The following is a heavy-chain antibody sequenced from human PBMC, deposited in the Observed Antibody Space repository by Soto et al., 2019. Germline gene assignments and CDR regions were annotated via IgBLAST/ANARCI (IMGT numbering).Heavy chain of an antibody. Sequence: SETLSRTCTVSDSSISSGGYYWSWIRQHPGKGLEWIGYIYYSGSTYYNPSLKSRVTISVDTSKNQFSLKLSSVTAADTAVYYCARSPSTFNAAFDIWGQGTMVTVSS. J-gene: IGHJ3*02. CDR1: DSSISSGGYY. CDR3: ARSPSTFNAAFDI. CDR2: IYYSGST. D-gene: IGHD3-16*01. V-gene: IGHV4-31*03.